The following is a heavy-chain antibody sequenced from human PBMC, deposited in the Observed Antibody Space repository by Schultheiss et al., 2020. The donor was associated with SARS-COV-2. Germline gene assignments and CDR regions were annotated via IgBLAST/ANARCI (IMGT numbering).Heavy chain of an antibody. CDR3: AKESAALGRPLFDY. Sequence: GGSLRLSCAASGFTFSDYYMSWIRQAPGKGLEWVANIKQDGSEKYYVDSVKGRFTISRDNAKNSLYLQMNSLRAEDTAVYYCAKESAALGRPLFDYWGQGTLVTVSS. J-gene: IGHJ4*02. D-gene: IGHD6-6*01. CDR2: IKQDGSEK. CDR1: GFTFSDYY. V-gene: IGHV3-7*03.